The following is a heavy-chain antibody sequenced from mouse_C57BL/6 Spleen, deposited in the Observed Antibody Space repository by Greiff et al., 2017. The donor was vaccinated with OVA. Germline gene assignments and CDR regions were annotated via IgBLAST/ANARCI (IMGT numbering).Heavy chain of an antibody. D-gene: IGHD2-4*01. CDR3: ARGGYYDYDDYYAIDY. CDR1: GYTFTDYN. Sequence: DVHLVESGPELVKPGASVKIPCKASGYTFTDYNMDWVKQSHGKSLEWIGDINPNNGGTIYNQKFKGKATLTVDKSSSTAYMELRSLTSEDTAVYDCARGGYYDYDDYYAIDYWGQGTSVTVSS. CDR2: INPNNGGT. V-gene: IGHV1-18*01. J-gene: IGHJ4*01.